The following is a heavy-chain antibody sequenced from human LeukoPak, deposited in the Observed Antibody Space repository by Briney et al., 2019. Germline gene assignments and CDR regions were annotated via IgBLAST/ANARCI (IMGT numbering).Heavy chain of an antibody. Sequence: QSGGSLRLSCAASGFTFSSYWMSWVRQAPGKGLEWVANIKQDGSEKYYVDSVKGRFTISRDNAKNSLYLQMNSLRAEDTAVYYCARDYGYSGSYVFRSYPEHVDYWGQGTLVTVSS. CDR3: ARDYGYSGSYVFRSYPEHVDY. CDR1: GFTFSSYW. D-gene: IGHD1-26*01. J-gene: IGHJ4*02. CDR2: IKQDGSEK. V-gene: IGHV3-7*01.